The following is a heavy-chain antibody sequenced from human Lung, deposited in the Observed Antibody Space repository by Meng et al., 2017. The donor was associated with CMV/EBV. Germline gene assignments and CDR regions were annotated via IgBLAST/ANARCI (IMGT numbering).Heavy chain of an antibody. J-gene: IGHJ4*02. D-gene: IGHD1-26*01. V-gene: IGHV4-34*01. CDR3: ARMLIVGATLGYFDY. Sequence: QVQLQQWGAGLLKPSETLSLTCAVYGGSFSGYYWSWIRQPPGKGLEWIGEINHSGSTNCNPSLKSRVTISVDTSKNQFSLKLSSVTAADTAVYYCARMLIVGATLGYFDYWGQGTLVTVSS. CDR2: INHSGST. CDR1: GGSFSGYY.